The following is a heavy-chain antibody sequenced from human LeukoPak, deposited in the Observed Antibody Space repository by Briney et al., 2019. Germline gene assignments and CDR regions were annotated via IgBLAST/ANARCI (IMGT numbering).Heavy chain of an antibody. V-gene: IGHV3-74*01. CDR3: ASVFDS. CDR1: GW. CDR2: INDLGTAT. Sequence: GGSLRLSSAGSGWMHWVRQAPGKGLVWVSGINDLGTATYYADSVKGRFTISRDNAKNTVSLQMNSLSAEDTAVYYCASVFDSWGQGTLVTVSS. J-gene: IGHJ4*02.